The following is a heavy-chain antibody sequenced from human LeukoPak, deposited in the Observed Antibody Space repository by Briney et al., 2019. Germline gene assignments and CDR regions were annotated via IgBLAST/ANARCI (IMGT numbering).Heavy chain of an antibody. Sequence: ASVKVSCKTSGYTFTGYYLHWVRQAPGQGLEWVGWINCNSGGTNFAQKFQGRVTMTRERSIRTAYMELSRLRSDDTAVYYCARDRGNPSEPFDYWGQGTLVTVSS. J-gene: IGHJ4*02. CDR1: GYTFTGYY. CDR2: INCNSGGT. CDR3: ARDRGNPSEPFDY. D-gene: IGHD1-14*01. V-gene: IGHV1-2*02.